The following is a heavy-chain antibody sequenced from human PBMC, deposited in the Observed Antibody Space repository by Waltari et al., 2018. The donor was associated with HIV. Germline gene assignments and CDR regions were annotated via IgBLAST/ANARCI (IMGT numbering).Heavy chain of an antibody. CDR3: AKDSKRGSSWYYYFDD. J-gene: IGHJ4*02. Sequence: GGGLVQPGRSLRLSCTASGFRFDDYAMHWVRQAPGKGLEWVSGISWSSGSTGYADSVKGRFTISRDNAKNSLYLQMNSLRPEDTALYYCAKDSKRGSSWYYYFDDWGQGTLVTVSS. CDR1: GFRFDDYA. V-gene: IGHV3-9*01. D-gene: IGHD6-13*01. CDR2: ISWSSGST.